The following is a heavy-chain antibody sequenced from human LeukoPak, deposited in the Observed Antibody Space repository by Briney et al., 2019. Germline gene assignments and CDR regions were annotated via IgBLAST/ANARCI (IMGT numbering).Heavy chain of an antibody. CDR3: ARHGGITPYYYYYMDV. D-gene: IGHD1-14*01. CDR1: GGSIRGYY. Sequence: SETLSLTCSVSGGSIRGYYWNWIRQPPGKGLEWIGYIYYSGSTNYNPSLKSRVTISVDKSKRQFSLNLTSVTAADTAVYYCARHGGITPYYYYYMDVWGKGTTVTVSS. CDR2: IYYSGST. J-gene: IGHJ6*03. V-gene: IGHV4-59*01.